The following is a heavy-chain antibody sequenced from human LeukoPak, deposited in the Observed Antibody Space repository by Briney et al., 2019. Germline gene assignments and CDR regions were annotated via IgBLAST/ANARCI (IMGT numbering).Heavy chain of an antibody. D-gene: IGHD2-15*01. CDR3: ARAEAGVVAASFQPWYFDL. Sequence: SETLSLTCTVSGGSISSSSYYWGWIRQPPGKGLEWIGSMYYSGSTYYNPSLKSRVTISVDTSKNQFYLKLSSVTAADTAVYYCARAEAGVVAASFQPWYFDLWGRGILVTVSS. CDR2: MYYSGST. J-gene: IGHJ2*01. V-gene: IGHV4-39*07. CDR1: GGSISSSSYY.